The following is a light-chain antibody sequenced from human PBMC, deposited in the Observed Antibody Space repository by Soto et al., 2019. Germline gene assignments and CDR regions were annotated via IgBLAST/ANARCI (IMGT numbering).Light chain of an antibody. J-gene: IGLJ2*01. CDR1: SSDVGGYNY. CDR2: EVT. CDR3: SSYTSRGTLVV. V-gene: IGLV2-14*01. Sequence: QSVLTRPASVSGSPGQSITISCTGTSSDVGGYNYVSWYQQHPGKAPKLIIYEVTNRPSGVSNRFSGSRSGNTASLTISGLLAEDEADYYCSSYTSRGTLVVFGGGTKLTVL.